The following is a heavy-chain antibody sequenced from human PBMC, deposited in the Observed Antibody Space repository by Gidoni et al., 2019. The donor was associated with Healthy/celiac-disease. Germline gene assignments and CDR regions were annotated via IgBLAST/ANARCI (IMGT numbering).Heavy chain of an antibody. Sequence: QVQLVESGGGVVQPGRSLRLSCAASGFTFSSYAMHWVRPAPGKGLEWVAVISYDGSNKYYADSVKGRFTISRDNSKNTLYLQMNSLRAEDTAVYYCARDRYSMVRTNWFDPWGQGTLVTVSS. V-gene: IGHV3-30*04. CDR1: GFTFSSYA. CDR2: ISYDGSNK. J-gene: IGHJ5*02. CDR3: ARDRYSMVRTNWFDP. D-gene: IGHD3-10*01.